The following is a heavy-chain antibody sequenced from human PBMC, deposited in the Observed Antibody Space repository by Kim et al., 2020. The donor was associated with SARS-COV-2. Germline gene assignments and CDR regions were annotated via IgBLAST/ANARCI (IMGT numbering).Heavy chain of an antibody. CDR2: INPNSGGT. V-gene: IGHV1-2*06. CDR3: AREELRYFDWLLAIYGMDV. CDR1: GYTFTGYY. J-gene: IGHJ6*02. Sequence: ASVKVSCKASGYTFTGYYMHWVRQAPGQGLEWMGRINPNSGGTNYAQKFQGRVTMTRDTSISTAYMELSRLRSDDTAVYYCAREELRYFDWLLAIYGMDVWGQGTTVTVSS. D-gene: IGHD3-9*01.